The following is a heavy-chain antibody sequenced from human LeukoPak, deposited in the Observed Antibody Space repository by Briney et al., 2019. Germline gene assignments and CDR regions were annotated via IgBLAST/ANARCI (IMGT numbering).Heavy chain of an antibody. Sequence: ASVKVSCRASGYTFTSHGISWVRQAPGQGLEWMGWTSTYNGQTYYTQKFQGRVIMTTDTSRSTVYLEVRSLRSDDTAVYYCARTGVSGTLLFFHYFDPWAREPWSPSPQ. D-gene: IGHD5/OR15-5a*01. CDR3: ARTGVSGTLLFFHYFDP. V-gene: IGHV1-18*01. CDR2: TSTYNGQT. J-gene: IGHJ5*02. CDR1: GYTFTSHG.